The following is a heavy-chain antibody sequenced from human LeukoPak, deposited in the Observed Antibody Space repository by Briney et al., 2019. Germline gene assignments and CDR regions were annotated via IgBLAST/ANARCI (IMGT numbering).Heavy chain of an antibody. V-gene: IGHV3-53*01. CDR3: AREVNDFWSGQCYFDY. CDR2: IYSGGST. J-gene: IGHJ4*02. CDR1: GFTVSSNY. Sequence: GGSLRLSCAASGFTVSSNYMSWVRQAPGKGLEWVSVIYSGGSTYYADSVKGRFTISRDNSKNTLYLQMTSLRAEDTAVYYCAREVNDFWSGQCYFDYWGQGTLVTVSS. D-gene: IGHD3-3*01.